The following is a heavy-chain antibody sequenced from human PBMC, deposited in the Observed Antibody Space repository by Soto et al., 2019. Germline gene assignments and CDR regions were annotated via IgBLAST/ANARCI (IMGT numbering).Heavy chain of an antibody. J-gene: IGHJ4*02. CDR3: ARQGTVGARDFDY. D-gene: IGHD1-26*01. CDR1: GGSISSRSYY. Sequence: QLQLQESGPGLVKPSETLSLTCTVSGGSISSRSYYWGWIRQPPGKGLEWIGSMYYSGITDYNPSLKSRGTISVDTSKNQFSLKLNSVTAADTAVYYCARQGTVGARDFDYWGQGILVTVSS. CDR2: MYYSGIT. V-gene: IGHV4-39*01.